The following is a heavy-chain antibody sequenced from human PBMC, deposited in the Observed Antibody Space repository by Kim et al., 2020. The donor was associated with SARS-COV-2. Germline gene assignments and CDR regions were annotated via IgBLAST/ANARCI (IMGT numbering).Heavy chain of an antibody. V-gene: IGHV1-8*01. Sequence: ASVKVSCKSSGYTFTSYDINWVPQATGQGLEWMGWMNPNSGNTGYAQKFQGRVTMTRNTSISTAYMELSSLRSEDTAVYYCARDMGVGATIENYWGQGTLVTVSS. J-gene: IGHJ4*02. CDR1: GYTFTSYD. D-gene: IGHD1-26*01. CDR3: ARDMGVGATIENY. CDR2: MNPNSGNT.